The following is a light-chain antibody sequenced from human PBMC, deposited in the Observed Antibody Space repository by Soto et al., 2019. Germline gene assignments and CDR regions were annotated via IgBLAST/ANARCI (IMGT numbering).Light chain of an antibody. J-gene: IGLJ2*01. CDR2: GNI. V-gene: IGLV1-40*01. CDR1: SSNIGAGYD. Sequence: QSVLTQPPSVSGAPGQRVTVSCTGSSSNIGAGYDVHWYQQLPGTAPRLLIYGNINRPSGVPDRFSGSKSGTSASLAITGLQAEYEGDYYCQSYDSGLGVFVVFGAGTKVTVL. CDR3: QSYDSGLGVFVV.